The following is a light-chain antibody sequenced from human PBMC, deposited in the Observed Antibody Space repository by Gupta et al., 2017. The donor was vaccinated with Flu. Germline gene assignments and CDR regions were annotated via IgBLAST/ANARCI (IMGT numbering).Light chain of an antibody. CDR2: AAS. Sequence: DLQMTPSPSSLSASVGDRVTITCRASQSISSYLNWYQQKPGKAPKLLIYAASSLQSGVPSRFSGSGSGTDVTLTISSLQPEDIATYYCQQGDSTPYTFGQGTKLEIK. CDR1: QSISSY. CDR3: QQGDSTPYT. J-gene: IGKJ2*01. V-gene: IGKV1-39*01.